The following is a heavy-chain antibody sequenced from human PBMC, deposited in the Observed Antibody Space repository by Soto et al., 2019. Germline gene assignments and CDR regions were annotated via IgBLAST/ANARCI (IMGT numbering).Heavy chain of an antibody. D-gene: IGHD3-16*02. CDR2: INHSGST. V-gene: IGHV4-34*01. CDR1: GGSFSGYD. Sequence: SETLSLTCAVYGGSFSGYDGGGIRQPPGKGLEWIGEINHSGSTNYNPSLKSRVTISVDTSKNQFSLKLSSVTAADTAVYYCARGRLVNDYVWGSYRYRDYYGMDVWGQGTTVTVSS. CDR3: ARGRLVNDYVWGSYRYRDYYGMDV. J-gene: IGHJ6*02.